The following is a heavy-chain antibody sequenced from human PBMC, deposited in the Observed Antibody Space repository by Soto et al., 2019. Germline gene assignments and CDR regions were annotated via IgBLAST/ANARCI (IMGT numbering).Heavy chain of an antibody. D-gene: IGHD1-1*01. J-gene: IGHJ4*02. CDR3: SRGYPPRDQLGNLPGAF. V-gene: IGHV3-30-3*01. Sequence: SLRLSCAASGFTFSSYAMHWVRQAPGKGLEWVAIISCDGSIEYYADSVKGRFLISRDNSKNTLYLQMNSLSAEDTAIYYCSRGYPPRDQLGNLPGAFWGQGTLVTVSS. CDR2: ISCDGSIE. CDR1: GFTFSSYA.